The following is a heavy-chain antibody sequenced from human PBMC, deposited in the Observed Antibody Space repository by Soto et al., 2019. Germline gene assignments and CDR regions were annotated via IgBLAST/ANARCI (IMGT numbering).Heavy chain of an antibody. J-gene: IGHJ4*02. CDR2: IYHSGST. Sequence: SETLSLTCAVSGYSISSGYYWGWIRQPPGKGLEWIGSIYHSGSTYYNPSLKSRVTISVDTSKNQFSLKLSSVTAADTAVYYCARSSIAARGDQYFDYWGQGTLVTVSS. CDR3: ARSSIAARGDQYFDY. CDR1: GYSISSGYY. V-gene: IGHV4-38-2*01. D-gene: IGHD6-6*01.